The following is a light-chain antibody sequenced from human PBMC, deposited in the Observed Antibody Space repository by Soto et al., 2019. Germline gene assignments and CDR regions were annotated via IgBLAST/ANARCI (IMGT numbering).Light chain of an antibody. CDR1: TSDVGGYNY. CDR2: DVS. J-gene: IGLJ2*01. CDR3: SSYTTTSTLD. V-gene: IGLV2-14*01. Sequence: QSALTQPASVSGSPGQSITISCTGTTSDVGGYNYVSWYQQHPGKAPKLMIYDVSNRPSGVSNRCSGSKSGNTASLTISGLQAEEEADDYCSSYTTTSTLDFGGGTKLTVL.